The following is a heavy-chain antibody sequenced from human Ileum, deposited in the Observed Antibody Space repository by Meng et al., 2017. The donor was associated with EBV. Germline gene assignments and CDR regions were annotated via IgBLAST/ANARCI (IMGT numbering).Heavy chain of an antibody. CDR2: INHSGST. Sequence: QVQLDKWGAGLLKPSETLSPTCVGYGGSSSGYYRSWIRQPPGKGLEWIGEINHSGSTNYNPSLKSRVTISVDTSKNQFSLKLTSVTAADTAVYYCARGHDYGDYASDYWGQGTLVTVSS. V-gene: IGHV4-34*01. J-gene: IGHJ4*02. CDR3: ARGHDYGDYASDY. CDR1: GGSSSGYY. D-gene: IGHD4-17*01.